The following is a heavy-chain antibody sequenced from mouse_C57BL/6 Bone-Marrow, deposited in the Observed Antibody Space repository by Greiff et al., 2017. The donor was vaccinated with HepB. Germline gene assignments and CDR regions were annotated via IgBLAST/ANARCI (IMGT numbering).Heavy chain of an antibody. CDR2: INPGSGGT. CDR3: ALYYGSSFDY. D-gene: IGHD1-1*01. Sequence: VQLQQSGAELVRPGTSVKVSCKASGYAFTNYLIEWVKQRPGQGLEWIGVINPGSGGTNYNEKFKGKATLTADKSSSTAYMQLSSLTSEDSAVYFCALYYGSSFDYWGQGTTLIVSS. CDR1: GYAFTNYL. V-gene: IGHV1-54*01. J-gene: IGHJ2*01.